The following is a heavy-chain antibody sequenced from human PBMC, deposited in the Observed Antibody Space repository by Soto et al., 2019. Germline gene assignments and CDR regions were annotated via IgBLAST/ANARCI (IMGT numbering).Heavy chain of an antibody. CDR3: ARNRWERGGSDY. CDR2: ISYDGSNK. D-gene: IGHD1-26*01. CDR1: GFTFSSYA. J-gene: IGHJ4*02. Sequence: QVQLVESGGGVVQPGRSLRLSCAASGFTFSSYAMHWVRQAPGKGLEWVAVISYDGSNKYYADSVKGRFTISRDNSKNTLYLQMNSLRAEDTAVYYCARNRWERGGSDYWGQGTLVTVSS. V-gene: IGHV3-30-3*01.